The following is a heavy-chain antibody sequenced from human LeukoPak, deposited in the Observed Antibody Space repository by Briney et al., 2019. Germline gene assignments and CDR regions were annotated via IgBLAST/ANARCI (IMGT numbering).Heavy chain of an antibody. CDR1: GVSISGYY. D-gene: IGHD6-19*01. CDR3: ARGEQWLVRGFDY. J-gene: IGHJ4*02. Sequence: PSETLSLTCTVSGVSISGYYWSWMRQPAGKGLEWIGRIYSSGTTNYNPSLKSRVTISVDTSKNQFSLKLNSVTAADTAIYYCARGEQWLVRGFDYWGQGTLVTVSS. V-gene: IGHV4-4*07. CDR2: IYSSGTT.